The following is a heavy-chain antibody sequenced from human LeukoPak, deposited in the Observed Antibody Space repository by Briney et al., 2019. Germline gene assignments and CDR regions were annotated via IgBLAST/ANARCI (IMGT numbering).Heavy chain of an antibody. CDR1: GYTFTGYY. CDR3: ARTYSSSWYYFDY. Sequence: ASVKVSCKASGYTFTGYYMHWVRQAPGQGLEWMGWINPNSGGTNYAQKFQGRVTMTRDTSISTAYMELSRLRSDDTAVYYCARTYSSSWYYFDYWGQGTLVTVSS. J-gene: IGHJ4*02. CDR2: INPNSGGT. V-gene: IGHV1-2*02. D-gene: IGHD6-13*01.